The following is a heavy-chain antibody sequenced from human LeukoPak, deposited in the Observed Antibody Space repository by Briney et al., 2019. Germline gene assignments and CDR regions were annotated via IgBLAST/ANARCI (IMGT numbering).Heavy chain of an antibody. CDR3: ARDLAYYDFGYFDY. Sequence: GGSLRLSCVDSGFTFSRYWMSWVRQAPGKGLEWVANIKQGGSERYYVDSVKGRFTISRDNAKNSLYLQMNSLRAEDTAVYYCARDLAYYDFGYFDYWGQGTLVTVSS. CDR2: IKQGGSER. CDR1: GFTFSRYW. J-gene: IGHJ4*02. D-gene: IGHD3-3*01. V-gene: IGHV3-7*01.